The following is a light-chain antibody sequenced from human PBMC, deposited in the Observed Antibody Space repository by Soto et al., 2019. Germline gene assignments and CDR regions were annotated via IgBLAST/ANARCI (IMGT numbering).Light chain of an antibody. CDR1: QSVSSY. J-gene: IGKJ1*01. CDR3: QQYVSSPWA. CDR2: DAS. V-gene: IGKV3-11*01. Sequence: EIVLTQSPATLSLSPGERATLSCRASQSVSSYLAWYQQKLGQAPRLLIYDASNRATGIPARFSGSGSGTDFTLTISSLEPEDFAVYYCQQYVSSPWAFGQGTKVDI.